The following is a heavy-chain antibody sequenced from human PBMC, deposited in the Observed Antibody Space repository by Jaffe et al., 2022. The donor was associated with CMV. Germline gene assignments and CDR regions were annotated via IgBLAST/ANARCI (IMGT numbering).Heavy chain of an antibody. CDR2: IWYDGSNK. D-gene: IGHD5-18*01. CDR3: ARDPPARYSYGPTYYMDV. CDR1: GFTFSSYG. V-gene: IGHV3-33*08. J-gene: IGHJ6*03. Sequence: QVQLVESGGGVVQPGRSLRLSCAASGFTFSSYGMHWVRQAPGKGLEWVAVIWYDGSNKYYADSVKGRFTISRDNSKNTLYLQMNSLRAEDTAVYYCARDPPARYSYGPTYYMDVWGKGTTVTVSS.